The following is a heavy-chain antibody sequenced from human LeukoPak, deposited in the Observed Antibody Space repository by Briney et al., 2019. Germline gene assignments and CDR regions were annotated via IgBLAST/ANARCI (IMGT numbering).Heavy chain of an antibody. V-gene: IGHV4-39*01. J-gene: IGHJ5*02. D-gene: IGHD3-3*01. CDR3: ARHGPFGISNWFDP. CDR2: INYSGST. CDR1: GGSVSSTTYF. Sequence: SETLSLTCTVSGGSVSSTTYFWSWMRQPPGKGLEWIASINYSGSTYYNPSLKSRVTISVDTSKNQFSLKLNSVTAADTTVYYCARHGPFGISNWFDPWGQGTLVTVSS.